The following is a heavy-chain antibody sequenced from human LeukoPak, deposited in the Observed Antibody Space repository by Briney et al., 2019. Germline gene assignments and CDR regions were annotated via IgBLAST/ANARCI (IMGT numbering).Heavy chain of an antibody. CDR2: ISGSGGST. CDR3: AKKSNFYYYCYGMDV. V-gene: IGHV3-23*01. J-gene: IGHJ6*02. CDR1: GFTFNSYA. Sequence: GGSPRLSCAASGFTFNSYAMSWVRQAPGKGLEWVSAISGSGGSTYYADSVKGRFTISRDNSKNTLYLQMNSLRAEDTAVYYCAKKSNFYYYCYGMDVWGQGTTVTVSS.